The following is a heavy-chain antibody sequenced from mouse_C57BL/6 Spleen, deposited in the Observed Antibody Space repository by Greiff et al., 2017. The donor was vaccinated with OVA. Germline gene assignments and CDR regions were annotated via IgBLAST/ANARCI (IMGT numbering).Heavy chain of an antibody. CDR3: ARSGVYYDYGYWYFDV. V-gene: IGHV1-26*01. D-gene: IGHD2-4*01. CDR2: INPNNGGT. J-gene: IGHJ1*03. CDR1: GYTFTDYY. Sequence: EVQLQQSGPELVKPGASVKISCKASGYTFTDYYMNWVKQSHGKSLEWIGDINPNNGGTSYNQKFKGKATLTVDKSSSTAYMELRSLTSEDSAVYYCARSGVYYDYGYWYFDVWGTGTTVTVSS.